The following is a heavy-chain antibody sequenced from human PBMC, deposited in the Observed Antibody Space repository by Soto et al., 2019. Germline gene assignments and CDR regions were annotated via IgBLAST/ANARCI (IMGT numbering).Heavy chain of an antibody. CDR2: INHSGST. Sequence: TSETLSLTCTVSGGSISSGDYYWSWIRQPPGKGLEWIGYINHSGSTNYNPSLKSRVTISVDTSKNQFSLKLSSVTAADTAVYYCASVGIGSSGYYLAYWGQGTLVTVSS. CDR1: GGSISSGDYY. J-gene: IGHJ4*02. CDR3: ASVGIGSSGYYLAY. V-gene: IGHV4-30-4*01. D-gene: IGHD3-22*01.